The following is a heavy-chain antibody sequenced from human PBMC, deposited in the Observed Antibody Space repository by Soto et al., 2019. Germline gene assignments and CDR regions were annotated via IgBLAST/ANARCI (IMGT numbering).Heavy chain of an antibody. CDR2: IYPDDSDI. CDR3: ARWAEGVTTPHFDY. J-gene: IGHJ4*01. CDR1: GYRFTNYW. D-gene: IGHD4-17*01. V-gene: IGHV5-51*01. Sequence: PGESLKISCKGSGYRFTNYWIGWVRQMPGKCLEWMGIIYPDDSDIRYSPSFQGQVTISADKSISTAYLQWSSLKASDTAMYYCARWAEGVTTPHFDYWGQGTLVTVSS.